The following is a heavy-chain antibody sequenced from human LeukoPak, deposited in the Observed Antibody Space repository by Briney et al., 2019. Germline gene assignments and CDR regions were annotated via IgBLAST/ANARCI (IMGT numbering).Heavy chain of an antibody. Sequence: ASVKVSCKASGYTFTSYDINWVRQATGQGLEWMGWMNPNSGNTGYAQKFQGRVTMTRNTSISTAYMELSSLRSEDTAVDYCARVFWSGYYTDYWGQGTLVTVSS. CDR3: ARVFWSGYYTDY. CDR1: GYTFTSYD. J-gene: IGHJ4*02. CDR2: MNPNSGNT. V-gene: IGHV1-8*01. D-gene: IGHD3-3*01.